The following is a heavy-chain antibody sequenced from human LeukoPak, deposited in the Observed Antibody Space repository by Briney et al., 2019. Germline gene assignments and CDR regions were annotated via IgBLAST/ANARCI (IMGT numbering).Heavy chain of an antibody. CDR1: GYTFTSYG. CDR2: ISAYNGNT. V-gene: IGHV1-18*01. Sequence: ASVKVSCKASGYTFTSYGISWVRRAPGQGLEWMGWISAYNGNTNYAQKLQGRVTMTTDTSTSTAYMELRSLRSDDTAVYYCARVRGWWRPQVAFDIWGQGTMVTVSS. J-gene: IGHJ3*02. D-gene: IGHD2-15*01. CDR3: ARVRGWWRPQVAFDI.